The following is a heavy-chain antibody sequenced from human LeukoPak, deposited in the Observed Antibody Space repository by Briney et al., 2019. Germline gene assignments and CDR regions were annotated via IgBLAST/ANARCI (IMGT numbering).Heavy chain of an antibody. CDR3: ARDAGTWNDAFDI. CDR2: INHSGST. CDR1: GGSFSGYY. J-gene: IGHJ3*02. V-gene: IGHV4-34*01. D-gene: IGHD1-1*01. Sequence: SETLSLTCAVYGGSFSGYYRSWMRQPPGRGGEWIGKINHSGSTNYNRALTSRGTISVETSKNQFSLNLSSVTAADTAVYYCARDAGTWNDAFDIWGQGTMVTVSS.